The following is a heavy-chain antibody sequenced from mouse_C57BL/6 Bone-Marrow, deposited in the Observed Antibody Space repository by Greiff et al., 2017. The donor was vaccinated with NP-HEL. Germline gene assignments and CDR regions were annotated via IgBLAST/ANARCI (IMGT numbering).Heavy chain of an antibody. CDR3: ASSSGYRRTWFAY. CDR2: IHPNSGST. Sequence: QVQLQQPGAELVKPGASVKLSCKASGYTFTSSWMHWVKQRPGQGLEWIGMIHPNSGSTNYNEKFKSKATLTVDKSSSTAYMQLSSLTSEDSAVYYCASSSGYRRTWFAYWGQGTLVTVSA. V-gene: IGHV1-64*01. D-gene: IGHD3-2*02. CDR1: GYTFTSSW. J-gene: IGHJ3*01.